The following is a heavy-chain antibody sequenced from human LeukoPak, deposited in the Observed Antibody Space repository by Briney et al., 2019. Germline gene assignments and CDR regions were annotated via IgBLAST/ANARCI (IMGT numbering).Heavy chain of an antibody. CDR1: GFTFSSYW. Sequence: PGGSLRLSCAASGFTFSSYWMHWVRHAPGKGLVWVSRINSDGSSTSYADSVKGRFTISRDNAKNTLYLQMNSLRAEDTAVYYCASPSGPFGSSGMPFDYWGQGTLVTVSS. J-gene: IGHJ4*02. CDR2: INSDGSST. CDR3: ASPSGPFGSSGMPFDY. V-gene: IGHV3-74*01. D-gene: IGHD3-22*01.